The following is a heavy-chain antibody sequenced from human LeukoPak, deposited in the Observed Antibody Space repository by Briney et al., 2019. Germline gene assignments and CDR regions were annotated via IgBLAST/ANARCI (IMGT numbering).Heavy chain of an antibody. J-gene: IGHJ6*02. CDR2: INHSGST. CDR3: AGDLLGGLYGGYVDYYYYYGMDV. V-gene: IGHV4-34*01. CDR1: GGSFSGYY. D-gene: IGHD5-12*01. Sequence: SETLSLTCAVYGGSFSGYYWSWIRQPPGKGLEWIGEINHSGSTNYNPSLKSRVTISVDTSKNQFSLKLSSVTAADTAVYYCAGDLLGGLYGGYVDYYYYYGMDVWGQGTTVTVSS.